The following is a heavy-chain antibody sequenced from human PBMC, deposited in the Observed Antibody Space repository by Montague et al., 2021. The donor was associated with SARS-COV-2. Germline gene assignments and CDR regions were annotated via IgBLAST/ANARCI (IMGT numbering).Heavy chain of an antibody. CDR3: AREGYTSGWYPSYYFDY. V-gene: IGHV3-30*04. CDR2: ISYDGGKK. Sequence: SLRLSCAVSGFTFTTFSTYTMHWVRRAPGKGLEWVAFISYDGGKKFYADSVKGRFTISRDNSKNTLHLQMNSLKAEDTAVYYCAREGYTSGWYPSYYFDYWGQGTPVTVSS. J-gene: IGHJ4*02. CDR1: GFTFTTFSTYT. D-gene: IGHD6-19*01.